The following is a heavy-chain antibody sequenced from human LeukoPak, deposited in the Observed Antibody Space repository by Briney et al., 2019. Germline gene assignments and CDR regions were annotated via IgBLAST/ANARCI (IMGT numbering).Heavy chain of an antibody. J-gene: IGHJ5*02. CDR3: ARQDSHYGDQTGWFDP. D-gene: IGHD4-17*01. V-gene: IGHV4-59*08. CDR1: GGSFSGYF. Sequence: SETLSLTCAVFGGSFSGYFWSWIRQPPGKGLEWIGYIYYSGSTNYNPSLKSRVTISVDTSKNQFSLKLSSVTAADTAVYYCARQDSHYGDQTGWFDPWGQGTLVTVSS. CDR2: IYYSGST.